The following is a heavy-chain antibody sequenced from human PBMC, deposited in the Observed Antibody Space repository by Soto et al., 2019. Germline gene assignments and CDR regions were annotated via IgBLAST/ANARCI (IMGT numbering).Heavy chain of an antibody. V-gene: IGHV4-31*03. Sequence: SETLSLTCTVSGGSISSGGYYWSWIRQHPGKGLEWIGYIYYSGSTYYNPSLKSRVTISVDTSKNQFSLKLSSVTAADTAVYYCARVQGNYYYYYGMDVWGQGTMVTVSS. D-gene: IGHD6-13*01. J-gene: IGHJ6*02. CDR2: IYYSGST. CDR3: ARVQGNYYYYYGMDV. CDR1: GGSISSGGYY.